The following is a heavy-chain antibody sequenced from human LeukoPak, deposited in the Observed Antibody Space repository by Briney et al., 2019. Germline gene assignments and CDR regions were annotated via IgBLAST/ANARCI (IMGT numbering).Heavy chain of an antibody. CDR2: INSDGSST. CDR3: ARDSIEADGDFDY. D-gene: IGHD6-13*01. V-gene: IGHV3-74*01. CDR1: GFTFSTYW. Sequence: PGGSLRLSCAASGFTFSTYWMHWVRQAPGKGLVWVSRINSDGSSTIYADSVKGRFTISGDNAESTLYLQMNSLRAEDTAVYYCARDSIEADGDFDYWGQGTLVTVSS. J-gene: IGHJ4*02.